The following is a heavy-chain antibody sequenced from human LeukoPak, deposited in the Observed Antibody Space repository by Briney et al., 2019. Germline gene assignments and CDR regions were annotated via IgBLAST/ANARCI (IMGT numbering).Heavy chain of an antibody. J-gene: IGHJ6*02. CDR1: GFTFNAFG. V-gene: IGHV3-7*01. Sequence: PGGSLRLSCAASGFTFNAFGMNWVRQAPGKGLEWVANIKQDGSEKYYVDSVKGRFTISRDNAKNSLYLQMNSLRAEDTAVYYCARIPVAGTNYYYGMDVWGQGTTVTVSS. D-gene: IGHD6-19*01. CDR3: ARIPVAGTNYYYGMDV. CDR2: IKQDGSEK.